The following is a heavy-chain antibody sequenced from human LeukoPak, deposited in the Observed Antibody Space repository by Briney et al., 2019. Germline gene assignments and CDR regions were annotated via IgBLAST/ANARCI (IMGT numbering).Heavy chain of an antibody. CDR1: GYTFTGYY. CDR3: AREVFGVVKNWHDFDY. J-gene: IGHJ4*02. V-gene: IGHV1-2*02. Sequence: ASVKVSCKASGYTFTGYYMHWVRQAPGQGLEWMGWINPNSGGTNYAQKFQGRVTMTRDTSISTAYMELSRLRSDDTAVYYCAREVFGVVKNWHDFDYWGQGTLVTVSS. D-gene: IGHD3-3*01. CDR2: INPNSGGT.